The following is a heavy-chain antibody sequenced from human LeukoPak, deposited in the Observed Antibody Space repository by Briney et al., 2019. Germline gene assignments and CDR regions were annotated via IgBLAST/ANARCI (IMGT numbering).Heavy chain of an antibody. V-gene: IGHV3-7*01. J-gene: IGHJ4*02. Sequence: GGSLRLSCATSRFTFNNYAMNWVRQAPGKGLEWVDNIKQDGSEKYYVDSVKGRFTISRDNAKNSMYLQMYSLRAEDTAVYYCARGPKYISATGPYYFDYWGQGTPVTVSS. D-gene: IGHD6-13*01. CDR3: ARGPKYISATGPYYFDY. CDR1: RFTFNNYA. CDR2: IKQDGSEK.